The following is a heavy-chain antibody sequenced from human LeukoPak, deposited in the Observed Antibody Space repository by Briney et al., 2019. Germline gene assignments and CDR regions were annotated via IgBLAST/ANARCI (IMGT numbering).Heavy chain of an antibody. CDR2: INQDGSEK. CDR1: GFTFSSYW. D-gene: IGHD2-15*01. Sequence: PGGSLRLSCAASGFTFSSYWMSWVRQAPGKGLEWVANINQDGSEKYYVDSVKGRFTISRDNAKNSLYLQMSSLRAEDTALYYCASRSSVAASGPGWGQGTLLTVSS. J-gene: IGHJ4*02. V-gene: IGHV3-7*01. CDR3: ASRSSVAASGPG.